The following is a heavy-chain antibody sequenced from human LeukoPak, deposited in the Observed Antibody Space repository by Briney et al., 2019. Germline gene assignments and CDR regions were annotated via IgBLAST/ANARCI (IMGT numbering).Heavy chain of an antibody. CDR2: ISGSGGST. CDR3: AKMLIYGSVQRGGYFDY. V-gene: IGHV3-23*01. Sequence: GGSLRLSCAASAFTFSTYAMSWVRQAPGRGLEWVSAISGSGGSTYYADSVKGRFTIFRDNSKNTLYLQMNSLRAEDTALYYCAKMLIYGSVQRGGYFDYWGQGTLVTVSS. J-gene: IGHJ4*02. D-gene: IGHD6-19*01. CDR1: AFTFSTYA.